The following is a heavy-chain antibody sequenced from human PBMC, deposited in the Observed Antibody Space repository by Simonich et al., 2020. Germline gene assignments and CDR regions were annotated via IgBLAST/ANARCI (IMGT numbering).Heavy chain of an antibody. Sequence: EVQLLESGGGLVQPGGSLRLSCAASGFTFSSYAMSWVRQAPGKRWEWGAAISGSGGSTYYADSVKGRFTISRDNSKNTLYLQMNSLRAEDTAVYYCATYYFDYWGQGTLVTVSS. CDR2: ISGSGGST. CDR1: GFTFSSYA. J-gene: IGHJ4*02. V-gene: IGHV3-23*01. CDR3: ATYYFDY.